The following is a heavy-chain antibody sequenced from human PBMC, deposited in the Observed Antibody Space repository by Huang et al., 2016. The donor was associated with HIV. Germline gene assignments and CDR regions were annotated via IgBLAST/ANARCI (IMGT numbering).Heavy chain of an antibody. CDR1: GGSISTHY. V-gene: IGHV4-59*11. CDR3: ARDHHDFWRGYRRMYFFDH. J-gene: IGHJ4*02. CDR2: IDYSGST. D-gene: IGHD3-3*01. Sequence: QVQLQESGPGLVKPSETLSLTCTVSGGSISTHYWSWIRPPPGKGLEWIGSIDYSGSTNYSRSLKSRVSILLDTSKNQFSLRVNAVTAADTAMYYCARDHHDFWRGYRRMYFFDHWGQGTLVTVSS.